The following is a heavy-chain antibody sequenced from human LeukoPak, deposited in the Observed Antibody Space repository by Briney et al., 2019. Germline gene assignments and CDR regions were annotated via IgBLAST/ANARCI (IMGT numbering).Heavy chain of an antibody. J-gene: IGHJ3*02. D-gene: IGHD3-22*01. V-gene: IGHV3-21*05. Sequence: GGSLRLSCAGSGFTFRTSGMNWVRQAPGEGLELVSFIGTSSSDTYYADSVKGRFTISRDNAKDSLYLQMSSLRAEDTAVYYCARDVTPNYYDSSGYYPNDAFDIWGQGTMVTVSS. CDR2: IGTSSSDT. CDR1: GFTFRTSG. CDR3: ARDVTPNYYDSSGYYPNDAFDI.